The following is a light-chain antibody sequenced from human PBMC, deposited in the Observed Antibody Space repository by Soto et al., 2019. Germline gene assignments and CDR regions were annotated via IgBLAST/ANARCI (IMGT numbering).Light chain of an antibody. Sequence: QSVLTQPASVSGSPGQSITMSCSGSSSDIGAYDHVAWFQQFPGRTPKLVIYSVSNRPSGVSYRFSGSKSGNTASLTISGLQAGDEADYYCISYTVSRSYVFGPGTKVTVL. CDR2: SVS. J-gene: IGLJ1*01. CDR1: SSDIGAYDH. V-gene: IGLV2-14*01. CDR3: ISYTVSRSYV.